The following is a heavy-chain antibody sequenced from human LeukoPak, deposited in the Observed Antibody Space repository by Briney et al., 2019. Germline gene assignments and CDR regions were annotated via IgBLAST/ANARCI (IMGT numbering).Heavy chain of an antibody. CDR1: GFTFSSYG. D-gene: IGHD4-17*01. CDR3: AKGPYGDPYYYFDY. J-gene: IGHJ4*02. CDR2: ISSNGGST. Sequence: PGRSLRLSCAASGFTFSSYGMHWVRQAPGKGLEYVSAISSNGGSTYYANSVKGRFTISRDYSKDTLYLQMDSLRAEDMAVYYCAKGPYGDPYYYFDYWGQGTLVTVSS. V-gene: IGHV3-64*01.